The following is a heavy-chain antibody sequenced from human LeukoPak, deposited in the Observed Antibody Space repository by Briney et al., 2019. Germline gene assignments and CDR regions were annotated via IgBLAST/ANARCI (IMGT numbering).Heavy chain of an antibody. D-gene: IGHD1-7*01. J-gene: IGHJ5*02. Sequence: ASVKVSCKASGYTFTGYYMHWVRQAPGQGLEWMGWINPNSGGTNYAQKFQGRVTMTRDLSMTTAYMELSSLRSDDTATYYCAKDASIYTFGTNWFDPWGQGTLVTVSS. CDR1: GYTFTGYY. CDR2: INPNSGGT. CDR3: AKDASIYTFGTNWFDP. V-gene: IGHV1-2*02.